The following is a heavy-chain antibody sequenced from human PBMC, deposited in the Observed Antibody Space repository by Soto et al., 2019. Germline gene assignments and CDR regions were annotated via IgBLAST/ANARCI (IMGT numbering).Heavy chain of an antibody. D-gene: IGHD3-22*01. J-gene: IGHJ5*02. Sequence: QVQLVESGGGVVQPGGSLRLSCAASGFIFNNYALHWVRQAPGKGLEWVAVISHDGSHKYYAGSVKGRFTISRDYLQMNTLTAEDTAVYHCARGVDRLYNWIDIWGQGTFVTVSS. V-gene: IGHV3-30-3*01. CDR3: ARGVDRLYNWIDI. CDR1: GFIFNNYA. CDR2: ISHDGSHK.